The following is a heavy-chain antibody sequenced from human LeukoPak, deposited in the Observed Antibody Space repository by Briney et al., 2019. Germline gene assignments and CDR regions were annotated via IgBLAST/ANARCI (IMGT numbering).Heavy chain of an antibody. V-gene: IGHV4-38-2*01. J-gene: IGHJ3*02. CDR1: GYSISSGYY. CDR2: IYHSGST. CDR3: ARQYYYDSSGYGGDDAFDI. D-gene: IGHD3-22*01. Sequence: SETLSLTCAVSGYSISSGYYWGWIRQAPGKGLEWVGSIYHSGSTYYNPSLKSRVTISVDTSKNQFSLKLSSVTAADTAVYYCARQYYYDSSGYGGDDAFDIWGQGTMVTVSS.